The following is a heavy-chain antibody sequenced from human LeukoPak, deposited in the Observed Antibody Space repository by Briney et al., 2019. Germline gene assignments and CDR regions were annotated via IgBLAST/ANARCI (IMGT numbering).Heavy chain of an antibody. Sequence: ASVKVSCKASVFTFTTYDINWVRQATGQGLEWMGWMNPKRGNTGYPQKCQGRVTMTRNTSISTVYMELSSLRSEDSAVYYCARATSAAWSYYYYIDVWGKGTTVTVSS. D-gene: IGHD2-8*01. CDR3: ARATSAAWSYYYYIDV. J-gene: IGHJ6*03. CDR1: VFTFTTYD. V-gene: IGHV1-8*01. CDR2: MNPKRGNT.